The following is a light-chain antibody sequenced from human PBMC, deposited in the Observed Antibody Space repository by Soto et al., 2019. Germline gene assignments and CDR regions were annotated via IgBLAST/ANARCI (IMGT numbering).Light chain of an antibody. V-gene: IGKV3-15*01. CDR2: GAS. Sequence: EIAFTQYAATLSVSQWERLTLSCSASQSVSSTLAWYQQKPGQAPRLLIYGASTRATGIPARFSGNGSGTEFTLTISRLQSEDFAVYYCQQYNNWPPHTFGQGTKVDIK. J-gene: IGKJ2*01. CDR3: QQYNNWPPHT. CDR1: QSVSST.